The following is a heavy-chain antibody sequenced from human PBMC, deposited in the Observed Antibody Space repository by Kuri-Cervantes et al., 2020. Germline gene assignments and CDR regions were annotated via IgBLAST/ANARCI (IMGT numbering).Heavy chain of an antibody. Sequence: ASVKVSCKASGYTFTGYYMHWVRQAPGQGLEWMGWIKPNSGGTNYAQKFQGRVTMTRDTSISTAYMELSRLRSDDTAVYYCARERLAVAGLHGWFDPWGQGTLVTVSS. CDR3: ARERLAVAGLHGWFDP. CDR1: GYTFTGYY. V-gene: IGHV1-2*02. CDR2: IKPNSGGT. D-gene: IGHD6-19*01. J-gene: IGHJ5*02.